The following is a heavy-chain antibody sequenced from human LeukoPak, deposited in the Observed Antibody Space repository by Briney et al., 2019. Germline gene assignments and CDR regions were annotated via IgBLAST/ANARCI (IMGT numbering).Heavy chain of an antibody. CDR1: GFTFINYV. V-gene: IGHV3-33*03. J-gene: IGHJ4*02. CDR2: IWSDGGDK. CDR3: AITGGPTVTAFDL. Sequence: GGSLRLSCAASGFTFINYVMHWVPQAPGKGLEWLSVIWSDGGDKYYADSVKGRFTISRDNAKSSLYLQMNSLRVEDTAVYYCAITGGPTVTAFDLWGQGILVTVSS. D-gene: IGHD4-17*01.